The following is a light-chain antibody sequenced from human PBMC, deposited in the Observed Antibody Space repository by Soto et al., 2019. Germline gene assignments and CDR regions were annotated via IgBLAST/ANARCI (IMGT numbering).Light chain of an antibody. CDR1: SSNIGTPYD. Sequence: QSVLTQPPSVSGAPGQRVTISCTGSSSNIGTPYDVHWYQQLPGTATKLLIYGNSNRPSGVPDRFSGSKSGTSASLAITGLQAEDEADYYCQPYDSSLSGYVIFGGGTKLTVL. CDR3: QPYDSSLSGYVI. J-gene: IGLJ2*01. V-gene: IGLV1-40*01. CDR2: GNS.